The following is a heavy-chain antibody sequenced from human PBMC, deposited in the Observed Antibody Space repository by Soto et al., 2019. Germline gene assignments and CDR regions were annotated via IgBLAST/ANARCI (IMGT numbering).Heavy chain of an antibody. J-gene: IGHJ4*02. CDR3: AKDSRVTMVRGVIIPPGY. D-gene: IGHD3-10*01. V-gene: IGHV3-23*01. CDR1: GVTFSSYA. CDR2: ISGSGDNT. Sequence: GALRLSCAASGVTFSSYAMSWVRQAPGKGLEWVSAISGSGDNTYYADSVKGRFTISRDNSKNTLYLQIDSLRVEDTAVYYCAKDSRVTMVRGVIIPPGYWGQGTLVTVSS.